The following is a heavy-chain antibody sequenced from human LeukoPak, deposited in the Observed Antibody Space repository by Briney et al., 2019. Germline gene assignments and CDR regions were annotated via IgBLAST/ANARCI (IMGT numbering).Heavy chain of an antibody. D-gene: IGHD6-19*01. CDR1: GLTFSTYW. CDR2: IKQDGSEK. Sequence: PGWSLRLSCAVSGLTFSTYWMTWVRQAPGKGLEWVANIKQDGSEKHYVDSVKGRFTISRDNARNSMYLQMNSLRAEDTAVYYYQCSSGWHGGYSGQGTLVTVSS. V-gene: IGHV3-7*02. CDR3: QCSSGWHGGY. J-gene: IGHJ4*02.